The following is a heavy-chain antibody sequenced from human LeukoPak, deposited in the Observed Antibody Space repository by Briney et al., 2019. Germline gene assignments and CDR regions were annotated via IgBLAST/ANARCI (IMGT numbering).Heavy chain of an antibody. J-gene: IGHJ2*01. V-gene: IGHV4-34*01. CDR3: ARVPDWFDL. D-gene: IGHD3-9*01. CDR2: INHSGST. CDR1: GGSFSGYY. Sequence: SETLSLTCAVYGGSFSGYYWSWIRQPPGKGLEWIGEINHSGSTNYDPSLKSRVTISVDTSKNQFSLKLSSVTATDTAVYYCARVPDWFDLWGRGTLVTVSS.